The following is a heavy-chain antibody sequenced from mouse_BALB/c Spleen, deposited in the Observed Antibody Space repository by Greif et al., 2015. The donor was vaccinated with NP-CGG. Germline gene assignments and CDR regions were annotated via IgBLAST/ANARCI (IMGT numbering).Heavy chain of an antibody. CDR2: IHPSDSET. D-gene: IGHD2-1*01. CDR1: GYSFTSYW. J-gene: IGHJ4*01. CDR3: ARCYGNYDYAMDY. V-gene: IGHV1-61*01. Sequence: VQLQQSGAELVRPGASVKPSCKASGYSFTSYWMNWVKQRPGQGLEWICMIHPSDSETRLNQKFKDKATLTVDKSSSTAYMQLSSPTSEDSAVYYCARCYGNYDYAMDYWGQGTSVTVSS.